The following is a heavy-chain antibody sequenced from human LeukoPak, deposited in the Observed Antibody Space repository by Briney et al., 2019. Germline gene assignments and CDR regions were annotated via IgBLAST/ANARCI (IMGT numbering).Heavy chain of an antibody. CDR3: AKEAIYSRSWYSADY. D-gene: IGHD6-13*01. CDR1: GFTFSSYG. CDR2: IRYDGSNK. V-gene: IGHV3-30*02. J-gene: IGHJ4*02. Sequence: PGGSLRLSCAASGFTFSSYGMHWVRQAPGKGLEWVAFIRYDGSNKYYADSVKGRFTISRDNSKNTLYLQMNSLRAEDTAVYYCAKEAIYSRSWYSADYWGQGTLVTVSS.